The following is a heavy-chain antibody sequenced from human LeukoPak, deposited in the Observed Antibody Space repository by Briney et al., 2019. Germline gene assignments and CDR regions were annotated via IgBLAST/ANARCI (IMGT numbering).Heavy chain of an antibody. V-gene: IGHV1-69*04. CDR2: IIPILGIA. D-gene: IGHD3-22*01. Sequence: GASVKVSCKASGGTFSSYAISWVRQAPGQGLEWMERIIPILGIANYAQKFQGRVTITADKSTSTAYMELSSLRSEDTAVYYCARDGRENYYDSSGDYWGQGTLVTVSS. CDR1: GGTFSSYA. CDR3: ARDGRENYYDSSGDY. J-gene: IGHJ4*02.